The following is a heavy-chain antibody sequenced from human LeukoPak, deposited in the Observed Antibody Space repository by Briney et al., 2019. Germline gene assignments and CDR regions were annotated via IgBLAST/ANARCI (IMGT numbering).Heavy chain of an antibody. Sequence: GGSLSLSCTASGLTLSNYWMIWVRLAPGKGLQWVAKIKQDGSEKYYVDSVKGRFTISRDNAENSLYLQMNSLRVEDTAVYYCAARSSGNPYFWGQGTLVTVSS. J-gene: IGHJ4*02. CDR3: AARSSGNPYF. D-gene: IGHD1-26*01. CDR1: GLTLSNYW. CDR2: IKQDGSEK. V-gene: IGHV3-7*03.